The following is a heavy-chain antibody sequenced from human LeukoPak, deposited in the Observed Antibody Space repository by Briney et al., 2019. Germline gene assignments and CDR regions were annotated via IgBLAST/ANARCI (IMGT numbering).Heavy chain of an antibody. D-gene: IGHD6-6*01. V-gene: IGHV3-11*04. J-gene: IGHJ5*02. CDR1: GFTFSDYY. CDR3: AREEYSSVSNWFDP. CDR2: ISSSGSTI. Sequence: GGSLRLSCAASGFTFSDYYMSWIRQAPGKGLEWVSYISSSGSTIYYADSVKGRFTISRDNAKNSLYLQMNSLRAEDTAVYYCAREEYSSVSNWFDPWGQGTLVTVSS.